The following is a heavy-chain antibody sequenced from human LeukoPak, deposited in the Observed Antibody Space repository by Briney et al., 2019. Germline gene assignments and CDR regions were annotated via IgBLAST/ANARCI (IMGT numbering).Heavy chain of an antibody. CDR3: ARVKGSSSSWAFRY. Sequence: ASVKVSCRASGYTFTGYYMHWVRQAPGQGLEWRGRINPNGGGANYAEKLQGRVTMTRDTSISTAYMEMRRLRSADTAVYYCARVKGSSSSWAFRYWGQGTLVTVSS. V-gene: IGHV1-2*06. CDR2: INPNGGGA. D-gene: IGHD6-13*01. CDR1: GYTFTGYY. J-gene: IGHJ4*02.